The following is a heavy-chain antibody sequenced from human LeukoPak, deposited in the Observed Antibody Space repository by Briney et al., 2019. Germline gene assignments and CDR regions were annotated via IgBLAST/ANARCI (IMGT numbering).Heavy chain of an antibody. CDR3: ARQVSSIIARPFDY. CDR1: GGSTSSSNYT. CDR2: IHYSGST. J-gene: IGHJ4*02. V-gene: IGHV4-39*01. Sequence: SETLSLTCTVSGGSTSSSNYTWGWIRQPPGEGLEWIGSIHYSGSTYSNPSLKSRVTISVDTSKNLLALKLSSVTAADTAVYYCARQVSSIIARPFDYWGQGTQVTVSS. D-gene: IGHD6-6*01.